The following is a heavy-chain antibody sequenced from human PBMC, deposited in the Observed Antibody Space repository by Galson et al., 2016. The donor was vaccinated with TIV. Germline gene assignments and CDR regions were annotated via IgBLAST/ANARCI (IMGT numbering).Heavy chain of an antibody. D-gene: IGHD2-21*01. CDR3: PRALLILWCAFDI. V-gene: IGHV2-70*04. CDR2: IDWDGGN. J-gene: IGHJ3*02. Sequence: PALVKPTQTLTLTCTLSGFSLSTRGVRGSWIRQPPGKALEWLARIDWDGGNFYSTSLKTRLTISKDTSKNQVVLTMTNVDPVDTALYCCPRALLILWCAFDIWGQGKMVTVSS. CDR1: GFSLSTRGVR.